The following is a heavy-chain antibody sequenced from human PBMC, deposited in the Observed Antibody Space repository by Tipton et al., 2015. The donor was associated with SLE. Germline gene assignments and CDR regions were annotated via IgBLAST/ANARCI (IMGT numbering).Heavy chain of an antibody. CDR3: AMAVTGRNWGDY. V-gene: IGHV1-18*01. D-gene: IGHD6-19*01. CDR1: GYTFSNYQ. J-gene: IGHJ4*02. CDR2: ISAYNGNT. Sequence: QSGAEVKKPGASVKVSCKTSGYTFSNYQISWVRQAPGQGLEWMGWISAYNGNTNYAQKLQGRVTMTTDTSTSTAYMELRSLRSDDTALYYCAMAVTGRNWGDYWGQGTLVTVSS.